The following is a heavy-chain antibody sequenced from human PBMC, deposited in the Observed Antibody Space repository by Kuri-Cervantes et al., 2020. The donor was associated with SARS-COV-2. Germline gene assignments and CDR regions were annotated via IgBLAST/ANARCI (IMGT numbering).Heavy chain of an antibody. V-gene: IGHV3-74*01. J-gene: IGHJ4*02. CDR3: ARDSMTTRDVDY. CDR2: LTNDGSDA. D-gene: IGHD4-11*01. Sequence: GESLKISCAASGFTFSSYWMHWVRQAPGKGLVWVSRLTNDGSDAIFADSVKGRFTISRDNAKNMLYLHMNSLRADDTAVYYCARDSMTTRDVDYWGQGTLVTVSS. CDR1: GFTFSSYW.